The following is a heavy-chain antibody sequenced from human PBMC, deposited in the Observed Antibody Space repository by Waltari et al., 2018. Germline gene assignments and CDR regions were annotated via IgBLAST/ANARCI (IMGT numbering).Heavy chain of an antibody. J-gene: IGHJ4*02. Sequence: QVQLVQSGAEVKKPGASVKVSCKASGYTFTGYYMHWVRQAPGQGLEWMGWIDPNSGGTNYAQKFQGRVPMTMDTSISTAYMELSRLRSDDTAVYYCARDGSSSWYVFDYWGQGTLVTVSS. CDR2: IDPNSGGT. CDR3: ARDGSSSWYVFDY. V-gene: IGHV1-2*02. CDR1: GYTFTGYY. D-gene: IGHD6-13*01.